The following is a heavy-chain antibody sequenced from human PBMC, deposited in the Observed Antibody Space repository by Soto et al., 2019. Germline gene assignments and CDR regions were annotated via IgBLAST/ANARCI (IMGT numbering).Heavy chain of an antibody. Sequence: PSETLSLTCTVSGHSVNTSNSYWSWIRQPPGKGLQWIGFIYYSGRANYNPSLKSRVTISVDTSKNQFSLNLSFVTAADTAVYYCATMGTQATGLYYFDYWGQGTLVTVSS. CDR1: GHSVNTSNSY. D-gene: IGHD1-1*01. CDR3: ATMGTQATGLYYFDY. J-gene: IGHJ4*02. CDR2: IYYSGRA. V-gene: IGHV4-61*01.